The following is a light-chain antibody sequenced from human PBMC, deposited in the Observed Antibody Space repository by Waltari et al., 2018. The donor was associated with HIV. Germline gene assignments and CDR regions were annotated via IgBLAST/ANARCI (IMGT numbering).Light chain of an antibody. Sequence: QSALTQSASVSGSPGQSITISCTGTSSDVGSYNLVSWYQQHPGQAPKLMIYEVSKRPSGVSNRCSGAKSGNTASLTISGLQAEDEADYYCCSYAGSREVFGTGTKVTVL. CDR3: CSYAGSREV. J-gene: IGLJ1*01. CDR2: EVS. V-gene: IGLV2-23*02. CDR1: SSDVGSYNL.